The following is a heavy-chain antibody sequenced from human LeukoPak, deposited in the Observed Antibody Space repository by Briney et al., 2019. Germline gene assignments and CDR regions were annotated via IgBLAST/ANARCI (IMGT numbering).Heavy chain of an antibody. J-gene: IGHJ4*02. V-gene: IGHV1-46*01. CDR1: GYTFPSYY. CDR3: ASDRRSGWSGFDY. Sequence: ASVKVSCKASGYTFPSYYMHLVRQAPGQGLELIGIINPSGGSTSYAQKFQGKVTMTRDMSTRTVYMELSSLRFEDTAVYYCASDRRSGWSGFDYWGQGTLVTVSS. CDR2: INPSGGST. D-gene: IGHD6-19*01.